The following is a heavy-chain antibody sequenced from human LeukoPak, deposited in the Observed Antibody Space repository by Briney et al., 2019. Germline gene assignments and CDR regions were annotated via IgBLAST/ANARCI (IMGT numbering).Heavy chain of an antibody. CDR3: AKDLEPYTSGWYGDY. Sequence: GGSLRLSCVASGFTFGDYYMSWIRQAPGKGLEWVSYIGTSSTYTNNADSVKGRFSISRDNAKNSLYLQMNSLRAEDTAVYHCAKDLEPYTSGWYGDYWGQGTLVTVSS. D-gene: IGHD6-19*01. V-gene: IGHV3-11*06. CDR2: IGTSSTYT. J-gene: IGHJ4*02. CDR1: GFTFGDYY.